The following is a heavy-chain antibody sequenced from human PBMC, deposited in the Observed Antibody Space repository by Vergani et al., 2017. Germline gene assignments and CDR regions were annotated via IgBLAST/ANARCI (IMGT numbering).Heavy chain of an antibody. V-gene: IGHV4-4*03. CDR2: ICHTEDT. CDR1: GDSISSNNC. Sequence: QVQLQESGPGLVKPPGTLSLTCAVSGDSISSNNCWTWVRQPPGKGLEWIGEICHTEDTKYSPSLKSRVTVSVDESRNLFSLNLTSVTAADTAVYYCARGREDNWYFDLWGRGTLVTVSS. CDR3: ARGREDNWYFDL. D-gene: IGHD3-10*01. J-gene: IGHJ2*01.